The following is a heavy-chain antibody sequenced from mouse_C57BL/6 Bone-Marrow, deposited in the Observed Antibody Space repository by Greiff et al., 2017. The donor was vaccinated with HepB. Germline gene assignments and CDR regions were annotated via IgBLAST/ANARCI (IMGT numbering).Heavy chain of an antibody. D-gene: IGHD4-1*01. CDR3: ARGNWDFDY. Sequence: VQLQQPGTELVKPGASVKLSCKASGYTFTSYWMHWVKQSNGKSLEWIGVINPNYGTTSYNQKFKGKATLTVDQSSSTAYMQLNSLTSEDSAVYYCARGNWDFDYWGQGTTLTVSS. CDR1: GYTFTSYW. J-gene: IGHJ2*01. CDR2: INPNYGTT. V-gene: IGHV1-39*01.